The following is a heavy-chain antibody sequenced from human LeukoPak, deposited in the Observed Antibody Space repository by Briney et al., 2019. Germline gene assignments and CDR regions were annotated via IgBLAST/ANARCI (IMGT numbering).Heavy chain of an antibody. CDR3: ARGPGYCSSTSCYPLHMDV. CDR2: INPNSGGT. V-gene: IGHV1-2*06. Sequence: ASAKVSCKASGYTFTGYYMHWVRQAPGQGLEWMGRINPNSGGTNYAQKFQGRVTMTRDTSISTAYMELSRMRSDDTAVYYCARGPGYCSSTSCYPLHMDVWGKGTTVTVSS. J-gene: IGHJ6*03. D-gene: IGHD2-2*01. CDR1: GYTFTGYY.